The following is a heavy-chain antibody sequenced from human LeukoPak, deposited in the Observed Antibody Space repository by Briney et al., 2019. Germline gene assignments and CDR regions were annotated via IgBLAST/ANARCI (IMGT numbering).Heavy chain of an antibody. CDR3: ARHYLYDTSGDGTYYFDY. J-gene: IGHJ4*02. V-gene: IGHV4-38-2*01. Sequence: SETLSLTCLVSGYSINSGYHWGWIRQPPGKGLEWIGSIYHSGSTYYNPSLKSRVTISIDTSKNQFSLKLSSVTAADTAVYYCARHYLYDTSGDGTYYFDYWGQGTLVTVSS. CDR1: GYSINSGYH. CDR2: IYHSGST. D-gene: IGHD3-22*01.